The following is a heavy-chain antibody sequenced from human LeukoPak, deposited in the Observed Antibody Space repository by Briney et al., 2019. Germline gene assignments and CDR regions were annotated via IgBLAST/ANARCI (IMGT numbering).Heavy chain of an antibody. J-gene: IGHJ4*02. CDR3: GRSPDIGTVDL. Sequence: GSLRLSCVASGFTFSSFWMSWVRQTPGKGLEWVANIDQGGSATYYVGFVEGRFTISRDNAKNSLYLQMDSLRAEDTAVYYCGRSPDIGTVDLWGRGALVSVS. V-gene: IGHV3-7*01. CDR2: IDQGGSAT. CDR1: GFTFSSFW. D-gene: IGHD1-1*01.